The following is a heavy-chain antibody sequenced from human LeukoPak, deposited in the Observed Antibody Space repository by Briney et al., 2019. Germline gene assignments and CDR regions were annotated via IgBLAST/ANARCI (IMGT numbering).Heavy chain of an antibody. CDR2: ISWNSGSI. V-gene: IGHV3-9*01. D-gene: IGHD3-22*01. Sequence: GGSLRLSCAASGFTFDDYAMHWVRQAPGKGLEWVSGISWNSGSIGYADSVKGRFTISRDNAKNSLYLQMNSLRAEDTALYYCAKDRSYYYDSSTLDAFDIWGQGTMVTVSS. J-gene: IGHJ3*02. CDR3: AKDRSYYYDSSTLDAFDI. CDR1: GFTFDDYA.